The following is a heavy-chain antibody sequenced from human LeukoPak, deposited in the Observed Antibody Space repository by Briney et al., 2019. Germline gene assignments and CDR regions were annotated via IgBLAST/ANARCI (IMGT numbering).Heavy chain of an antibody. Sequence: GGSLRLSCAASGFTFSSYAMHWVRQAPGKGLEWVAVISYDGSNKYYADSVKGRFTISRDNSKNTLYLQMNSLRAEDTAVYYCARVVSNDYSNPLEWGGGDDYWGQGTLVTVSS. CDR3: ARVVSNDYSNPLEWGGGDDY. CDR1: GFTFSSYA. CDR2: ISYDGSNK. V-gene: IGHV3-30-3*01. D-gene: IGHD4-11*01. J-gene: IGHJ4*02.